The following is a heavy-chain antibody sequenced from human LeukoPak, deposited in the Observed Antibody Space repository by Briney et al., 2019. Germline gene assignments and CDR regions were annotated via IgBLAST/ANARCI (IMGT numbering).Heavy chain of an antibody. J-gene: IGHJ4*02. CDR2: IYYSGST. V-gene: IGHV4-59*01. CDR3: ARWAWASSSRGGFDY. Sequence: SETPSLTCTVSGGPISSYYWSWIRQPPGKGLEWIGYIYYSGSTNYNPSLKSRVTISVDTSKNQFSLKLSSVTAADTAVYYCARWAWASSSRGGFDYWGQGTLVTVSS. D-gene: IGHD6-6*01. CDR1: GGPISSYY.